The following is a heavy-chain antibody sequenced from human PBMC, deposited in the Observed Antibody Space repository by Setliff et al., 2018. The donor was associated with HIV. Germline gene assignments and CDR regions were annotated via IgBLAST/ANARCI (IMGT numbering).Heavy chain of an antibody. Sequence: SETLSLTCTVSGTSISNYYWSWIRQPPGKGLEWIGSIYYSGSITKFNPSLKSRVTISVDTSKKHFSLKLSSVTAADTAMYYCARADIYGYVDFWGQGTLVTSPQ. CDR3: ARADIYGYVDF. D-gene: IGHD5-18*01. CDR1: GTSISNYY. V-gene: IGHV4-59*12. CDR2: IYYSGSIT. J-gene: IGHJ4*02.